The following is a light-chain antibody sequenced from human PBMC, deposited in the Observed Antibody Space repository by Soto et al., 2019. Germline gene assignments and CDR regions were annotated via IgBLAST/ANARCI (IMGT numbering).Light chain of an antibody. CDR3: LQYGSSPRIT. J-gene: IGKJ5*01. V-gene: IGKV3-20*01. Sequence: QSVSRSYLVRHQQKPGHAPSRLISGASSRATDIPDRFSGSGSGTDFTLTLHTLPPDDFAVYYCLQYGSSPRITFGQGTRLENK. CDR2: GAS. CDR1: QSVSRSY.